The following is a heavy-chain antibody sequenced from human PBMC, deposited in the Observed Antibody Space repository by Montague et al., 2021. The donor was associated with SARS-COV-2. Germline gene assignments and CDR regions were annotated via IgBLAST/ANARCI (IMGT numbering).Heavy chain of an antibody. V-gene: IGHV4-61*02. J-gene: IGHJ6*02. CDR3: ARDPPDYYPYLYYGMDV. CDR2: IYTSGST. CDR1: GGSISSGSYY. D-gene: IGHD3-22*01. Sequence: TLSLTCTVSGGSISSGSYYWSWIRQPAGKGLEWIGRIYTSGSTNYNPSLKSRVTISVDTSKNQFSLKLSSVTAADTAVYYCARDPPDYYPYLYYGMDVWGQGTTVTVSS.